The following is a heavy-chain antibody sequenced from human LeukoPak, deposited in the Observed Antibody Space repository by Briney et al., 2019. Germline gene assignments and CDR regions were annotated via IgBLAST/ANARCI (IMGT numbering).Heavy chain of an antibody. CDR1: GLTFRNAW. CDR3: TTDLVSGYYY. V-gene: IGHV3-15*01. D-gene: IGHD3-3*01. Sequence: GGSLRLSCAASGLTFRNAWMSWVRQAPGKGLEWVGRIKSKTDGGTTDYAAPVKGRFTISRDDSKNTLYLQMSSLKTEDTAVYYCTTDLVSGYYYWSQGTLVTVSS. CDR2: IKSKTDGGTT. J-gene: IGHJ4*02.